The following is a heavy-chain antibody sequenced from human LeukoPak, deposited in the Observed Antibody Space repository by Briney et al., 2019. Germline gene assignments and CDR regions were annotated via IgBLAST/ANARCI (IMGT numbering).Heavy chain of an antibody. CDR3: ARVEIVVVVAATGFDY. CDR2: ISAYNGNT. D-gene: IGHD2-15*01. Sequence: ASVKLSCKASGYTFTSYGISWVRQAPGQGLEWMGWISAYNGNTNYAQKLQGRVTMTTDTSTSTAYMELRSLRSDDTAVYYCARVEIVVVVAATGFDYWGQGTLVTVSS. J-gene: IGHJ4*02. CDR1: GYTFTSYG. V-gene: IGHV1-18*01.